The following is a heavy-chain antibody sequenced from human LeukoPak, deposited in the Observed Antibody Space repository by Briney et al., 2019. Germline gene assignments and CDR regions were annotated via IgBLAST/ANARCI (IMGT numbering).Heavy chain of an antibody. Sequence: ASVRVSCKASGYTFTTSYIHWVLQAPGHGLEWMGWVSSYNGKTSYAQKFQGRVTMTTDSSTNTAYMDLTSLRSDDTAVYYCARGGTYYPCIDYWGQGTQVTVSS. CDR1: GYTFTTSY. CDR2: VSSYNGKT. V-gene: IGHV1-18*01. D-gene: IGHD1-26*01. CDR3: ARGGTYYPCIDY. J-gene: IGHJ4*02.